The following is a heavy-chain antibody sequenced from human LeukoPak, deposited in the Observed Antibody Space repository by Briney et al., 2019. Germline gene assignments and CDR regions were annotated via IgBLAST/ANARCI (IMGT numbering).Heavy chain of an antibody. CDR3: ARNREGYNSFDY. Sequence: SQTLSLTCTVSGGSINNGGYYWSWIRQHPGKGLEWIGYIYYSGSSYYNPSLRSRVTISVDTSKNHFSLKLSSVTAAATAVYYCARNREGYNSFDYWGQGTRVTVSS. CDR2: IYYSGSS. D-gene: IGHD5-24*01. V-gene: IGHV4-31*03. CDR1: GGSINNGGYY. J-gene: IGHJ4*02.